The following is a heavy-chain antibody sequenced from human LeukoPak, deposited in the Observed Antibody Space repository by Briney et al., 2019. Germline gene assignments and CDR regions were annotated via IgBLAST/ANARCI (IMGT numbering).Heavy chain of an antibody. J-gene: IGHJ4*02. D-gene: IGHD3-10*01. CDR3: AREDMVRGVIFDY. V-gene: IGHV3-7*01. CDR1: GFTFSSYW. CDR2: IKQDGSEK. Sequence: GGSLRLSCAASGFTFSSYWMSWVRQAPGKGLERVANIKQDGSEKYYVDSVKGRFTISRDNAKNSLYLQMNSLRAEDTAVYYCAREDMVRGVIFDYWGQGTLVTVSS.